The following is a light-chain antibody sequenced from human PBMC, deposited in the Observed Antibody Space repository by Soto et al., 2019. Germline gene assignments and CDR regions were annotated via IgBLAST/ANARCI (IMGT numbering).Light chain of an antibody. V-gene: IGKV1-5*01. CDR3: QQYKSYSGT. J-gene: IGKJ1*01. CDR2: DAS. Sequence: DIQMTQSPSTLSASVGDRVTITCRASQSISSWLAWYQQKPGKAPKLLINDASSLESGVPSRFSGSGSGTEFTLTISSLQPDDFATYYCQQYKSYSGTFGQGTKVDIK. CDR1: QSISSW.